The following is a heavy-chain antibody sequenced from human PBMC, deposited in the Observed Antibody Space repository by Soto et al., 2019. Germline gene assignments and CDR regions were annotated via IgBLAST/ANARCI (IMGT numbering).Heavy chain of an antibody. CDR1: GDSISNYH. D-gene: IGHD3-3*01. CDR2: IYYSGST. V-gene: IGHV4-59*08. Sequence: PSETLSLTCTVSGDSISNYHWSWIRQPPGKGLEWIGYIYYSGSTNYNPSLKSRVTISVDTSKNQFSLKLSSVTAADTAVYYCAGSLRFLEWGFDYWGQGTLVTVSS. J-gene: IGHJ4*02. CDR3: AGSLRFLEWGFDY.